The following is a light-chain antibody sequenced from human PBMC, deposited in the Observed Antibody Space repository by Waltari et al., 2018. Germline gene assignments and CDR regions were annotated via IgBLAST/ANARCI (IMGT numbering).Light chain of an antibody. J-gene: IGLJ3*02. CDR3: MIWHNNAWV. Sequence: QAVLTQPSSLSASPGASASLTCTLRSAINVATYRIYWYQQKPGSPPQYLLRHRSDSDKQQGSGVPSRFSGSKAASANVAILVISGLQSEDEADYYCMIWHNNAWVFGGGTRLTVL. CDR1: SAINVATYR. V-gene: IGLV5-45*03. CDR2: HRSDSDK.